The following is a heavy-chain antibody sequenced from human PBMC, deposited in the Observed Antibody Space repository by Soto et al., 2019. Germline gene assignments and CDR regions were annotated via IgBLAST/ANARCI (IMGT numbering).Heavy chain of an antibody. CDR3: ARGLRYSYGYIDY. J-gene: IGHJ4*02. D-gene: IGHD5-18*01. V-gene: IGHV4-34*01. CDR1: GGSFSGYY. Sequence: PSETLSLTCAVYGGSFSGYYWSWIRQPPGKGLEWIGEINHSGSTNYNPSLKSRVTISVDTSKNQFSLKLSSVTAADTAVYYCARGLRYSYGYIDYWGQGTLVTVSS. CDR2: INHSGST.